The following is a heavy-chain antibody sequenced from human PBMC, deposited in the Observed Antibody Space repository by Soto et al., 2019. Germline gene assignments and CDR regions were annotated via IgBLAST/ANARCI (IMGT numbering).Heavy chain of an antibody. CDR2: ISVTPAIT. CDR1: GFTMSTYS. CDR3: SKWSGYGDL. Sequence: EMQLLASWGGLVQPGGSLILSCAASGFTMSTYSVTWVRQAPGQGLEWVSGISVTPAITFYADSVKGRFTISRDSSNNAVYRQSNSVRAEDTAMYFCSKWSGYGDLWGQGTLVTVSS. V-gene: IGHV3-23*01. D-gene: IGHD5-12*01. J-gene: IGHJ4*02.